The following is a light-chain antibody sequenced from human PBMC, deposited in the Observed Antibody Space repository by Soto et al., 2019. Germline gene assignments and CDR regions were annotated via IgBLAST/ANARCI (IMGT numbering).Light chain of an antibody. CDR3: QQRGSWPQYT. Sequence: ENVLTQSPATLSLSPGERATLSCRASQSVSNYLAWYQQKPGQAPRLLIYDTTNRATGIPARFSGSGSGTDFTLTISGLEPEDFAVYYCQQRGSWPQYTCGGGTKVEVK. CDR2: DTT. CDR1: QSVSNY. J-gene: IGKJ4*01. V-gene: IGKV3-11*01.